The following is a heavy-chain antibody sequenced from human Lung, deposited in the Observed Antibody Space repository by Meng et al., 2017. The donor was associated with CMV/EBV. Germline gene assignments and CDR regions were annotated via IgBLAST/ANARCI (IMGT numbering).Heavy chain of an antibody. D-gene: IGHD2-15*01. CDR3: ARGVAAALFDY. CDR2: IYSTGNT. Sequence: GGSLRLSCAASGFTVSSDYMSWVRQAPGKGLEWVSVIYSTGNTYYADSEKGRFTISRDNSKNTLYLQMNSLRAEDTAVYYCARGVAAALFDYWGQGTLVTVSS. CDR1: GFTVSSDY. V-gene: IGHV3-53*01. J-gene: IGHJ4*02.